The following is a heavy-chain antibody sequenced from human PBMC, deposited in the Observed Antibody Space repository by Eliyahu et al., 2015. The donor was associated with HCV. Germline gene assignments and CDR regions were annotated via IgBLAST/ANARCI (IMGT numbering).Heavy chain of an antibody. CDR1: GYXXXSGYY. CDR2: IYHSGST. D-gene: IGHD5-18*01. Sequence: QVQLQESGPGLVKPSETLSLTCXVSGYXXXSGYYWGXIRXPPGKGLXWIGSIYHSGSTYYNPSLKSRVTISVDTSKNQFSLKLSSVTAADTAVYYCASVDTAMVGPFGWFDPWGQGTLVTVSS. J-gene: IGHJ5*02. V-gene: IGHV4-38-2*01. CDR3: ASVDTAMVGPFGWFDP.